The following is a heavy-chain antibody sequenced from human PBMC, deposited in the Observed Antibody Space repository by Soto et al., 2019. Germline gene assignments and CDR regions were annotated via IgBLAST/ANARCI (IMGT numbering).Heavy chain of an antibody. Sequence: LRLSCAASGFTFSSYAMSWVRQAPGKGLEWVSAISGSGGSTYYADSVKGRFTISRDNSKNTLYLQMNSLRAEDTAVYYCAKVYGSGSRSLDGMDVWGQGTTVTVSS. CDR2: ISGSGGST. CDR1: GFTFSSYA. V-gene: IGHV3-23*01. J-gene: IGHJ6*02. D-gene: IGHD3-10*01. CDR3: AKVYGSGSRSLDGMDV.